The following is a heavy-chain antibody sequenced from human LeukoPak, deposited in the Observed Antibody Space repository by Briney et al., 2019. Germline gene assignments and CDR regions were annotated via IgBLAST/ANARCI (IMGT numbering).Heavy chain of an antibody. CDR2: INHSGST. CDR1: GGSFSGYF. Sequence: PSETLSLTCAVYGGSFSGYFWTWIRQPPGEGLEWIGEINHSGSTNYSPSLKSRVTMSLDTSKNQFSLKLNSVTAADTAVYYCVRDRDGSHDYWGQGTQVTVSS. CDR3: VRDRDGSHDY. V-gene: IGHV4-34*01. D-gene: IGHD1-26*01. J-gene: IGHJ4*02.